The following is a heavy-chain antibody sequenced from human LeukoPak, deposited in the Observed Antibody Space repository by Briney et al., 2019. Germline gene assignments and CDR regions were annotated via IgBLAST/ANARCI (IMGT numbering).Heavy chain of an antibody. V-gene: IGHV3-30*18. J-gene: IGHJ4*02. CDR3: AKEDSSGWSYYFDY. CDR2: ISYDGSNK. CDR1: GFTFSSYG. Sequence: GGSLRLSCAASGFTFSSYGMHWVRQAPGKGLEWVAVISYDGSNKYYADSVKGRFTISRDNSKNTLYLQMNSLRAEDTAVYYCAKEDSSGWSYYFDYWGQGTLVTVSS. D-gene: IGHD6-19*01.